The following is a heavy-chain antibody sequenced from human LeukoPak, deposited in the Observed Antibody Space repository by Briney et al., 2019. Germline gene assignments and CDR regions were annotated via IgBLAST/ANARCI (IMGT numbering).Heavy chain of an antibody. CDR1: GGSISSSSYY. CDR2: IYYSGST. D-gene: IGHD3-16*01. V-gene: IGHV4-39*07. Sequence: SETLSLTCTVSGGSISSSSYYWGWIRQPPGKGLEWIGSIYYSGSTNYNPSLKSRVTISVDTSKNQFSLKLSSVTAADTAVYYCARDPGGIRGGHVGAYFDYWGQGTLVTVSS. J-gene: IGHJ4*02. CDR3: ARDPGGIRGGHVGAYFDY.